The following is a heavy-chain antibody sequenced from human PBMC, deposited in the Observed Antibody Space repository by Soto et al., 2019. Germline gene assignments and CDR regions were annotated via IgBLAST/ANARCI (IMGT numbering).Heavy chain of an antibody. J-gene: IGHJ4*02. CDR1: GFTFSSYD. CDR2: ISSNGGTT. D-gene: IGHD1-7*01. CDR3: VRRVSGNYDY. V-gene: IGHV3-64*01. Sequence: EVQLAESGGGMVQPGGSLRLSCVASGFTFSSYDMHWVRQAPGKGLEYVSAISSNGGTTYYGNSVKGRFTISRDNSKNTLYLQMGILRAEDMAVYYCVRRVSGNYDYWGQGNLVTVSS.